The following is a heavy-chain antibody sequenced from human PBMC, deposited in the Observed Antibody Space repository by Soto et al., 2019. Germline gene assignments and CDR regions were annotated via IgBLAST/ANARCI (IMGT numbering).Heavy chain of an antibody. Sequence: QVQLVQSGAEVKKPGASVKVSCKASGYTFTSYGISWVRQDPGQGLEWMGWISAYNGNTNYAQKLQRRVTMTTDTSTSTAYMELRSLRSDDTAAYYCARVRGPAAILDRMMDYWGQGTLVTVSS. D-gene: IGHD2-2*01. CDR3: ARVRGPAAILDRMMDY. CDR1: GYTFTSYG. J-gene: IGHJ4*02. V-gene: IGHV1-18*01. CDR2: ISAYNGNT.